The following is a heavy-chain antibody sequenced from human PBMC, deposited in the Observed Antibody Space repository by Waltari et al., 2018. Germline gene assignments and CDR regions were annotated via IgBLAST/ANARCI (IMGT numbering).Heavy chain of an antibody. V-gene: IGHV4-34*01. CDR2: IDHSGST. J-gene: IGHJ6*03. D-gene: IGHD6-13*01. Sequence: QVQLQQWGAGLLKPSETLSLTCAVYGGSFSGYYWNWFRQPPGKGLEWIGEIDHSGSTNLNPSLKSRIAISVDTSKNQFSLKLSSVTAADTALYYCARGRSTSPLDFYFYYMDVWGKGTTVTVSS. CDR3: ARGRSTSPLDFYFYYMDV. CDR1: GGSFSGYY.